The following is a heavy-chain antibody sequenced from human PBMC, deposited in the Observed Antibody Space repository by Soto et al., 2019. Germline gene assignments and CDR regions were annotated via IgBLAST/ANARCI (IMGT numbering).Heavy chain of an antibody. V-gene: IGHV3-23*01. Sequence: EVQLLDSGGGLVQPGGSLRLSCAASGFTFNNYAMTWVRQAPGKGLEWVAASSGGGVTTAYADSVKGRFTVSRDGSKNTLYLQMSSLRAEDTALYYCAKGRGGSGSLTPRVDFWGQGTLVTVSS. J-gene: IGHJ4*02. CDR3: AKGRGGSGSLTPRVDF. CDR2: SSGGGVTT. D-gene: IGHD3-10*01. CDR1: GFTFNNYA.